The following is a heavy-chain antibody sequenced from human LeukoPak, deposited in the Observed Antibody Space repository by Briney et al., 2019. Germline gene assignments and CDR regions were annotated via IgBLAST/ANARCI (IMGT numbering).Heavy chain of an antibody. CDR1: GFTFSSYS. J-gene: IGHJ3*02. V-gene: IGHV3-48*01. CDR3: ARGDRERWLQLGDAFDI. D-gene: IGHD5-24*01. CDR2: ISSSSTI. Sequence: GGSLRLSCAASGFTFSSYSMNWVRQAPGKGLEWVSYISSSSTIYYADSVKGRFTISRDNAKNSLYLQMNSLRAEDTAVYYCARGDRERWLQLGDAFDIWGQGTMVTVSS.